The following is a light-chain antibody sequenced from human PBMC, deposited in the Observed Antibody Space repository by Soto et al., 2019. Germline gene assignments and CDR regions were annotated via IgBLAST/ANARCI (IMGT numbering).Light chain of an antibody. Sequence: DIQMTKSPSNLSASVGDRVTITCRASQSISSSLAWYQQKPGKAPKLLIYKASSLESGVPSRFSGSGSGTEFTLTISSLQPDDFATYYCQQYNSYSVTFGQGAKVDIK. CDR3: QQYNSYSVT. V-gene: IGKV1-5*03. CDR1: QSISSS. CDR2: KAS. J-gene: IGKJ1*01.